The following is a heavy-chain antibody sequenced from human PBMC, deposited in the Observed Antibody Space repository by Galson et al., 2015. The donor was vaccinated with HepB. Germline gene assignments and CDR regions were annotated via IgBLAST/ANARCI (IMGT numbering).Heavy chain of an antibody. V-gene: IGHV3-33*06. CDR3: AKEVGYSSNWFQGHHYCGMDV. J-gene: IGHJ6*02. Sequence: SLRLSCAASGFTLSTYGIHWVRQAPGKGLEWVGVIWYDGSNKYYGDPVKGRFTLSRDNSKNIVYLEMNSLRDEDTAVYYCAKEVGYSSNWFQGHHYCGMDVWGQGTTVTVSS. CDR1: GFTLSTYG. D-gene: IGHD6-19*01. CDR2: IWYDGSNK.